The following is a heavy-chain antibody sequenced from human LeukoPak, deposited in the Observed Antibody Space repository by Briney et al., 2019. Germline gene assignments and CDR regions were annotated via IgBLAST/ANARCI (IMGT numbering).Heavy chain of an antibody. Sequence: GASVKVSCKASGYTFTSYGISWVRQAPGQGLEWMGWISAYNGNTNYAQKLQGRVTMTTDTSTTTAYMELRSLRSDGTAVYYCARIAGQQLVNWFDPWGQGTLVTVSS. V-gene: IGHV1-18*01. CDR1: GYTFTSYG. J-gene: IGHJ5*02. D-gene: IGHD6-13*01. CDR2: ISAYNGNT. CDR3: ARIAGQQLVNWFDP.